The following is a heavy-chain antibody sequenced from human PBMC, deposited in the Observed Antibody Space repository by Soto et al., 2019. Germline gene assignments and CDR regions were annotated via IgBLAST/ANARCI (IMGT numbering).Heavy chain of an antibody. CDR2: MNPNSGNT. J-gene: IGHJ4*02. CDR3: ARGIGLWFGELKGNFDY. D-gene: IGHD3-10*01. CDR1: GYTFTSYD. Sequence: ASVKVSCKASGYTFTSYDINWVRQATGQGLEWMGWMNPNSGNTGYAQKFQGRVTMTRNTSISAAYMELSSLRSEDTAVYYCARGIGLWFGELKGNFDYWGQGTLVTVSS. V-gene: IGHV1-8*01.